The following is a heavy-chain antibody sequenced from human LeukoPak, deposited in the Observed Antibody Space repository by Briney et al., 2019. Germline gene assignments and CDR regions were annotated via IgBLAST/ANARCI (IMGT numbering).Heavy chain of an antibody. Sequence: SETLSLTCAVYGGSFSGYYWSWIRQPPGKGLEWIGEINHSGGTNYNPSLKSRVTISVDTSKNQFSLKLSSVTAADTAVYYCARYLTTIDYWGQGTLVTVSS. D-gene: IGHD4-17*01. CDR3: ARYLTTIDY. CDR1: GGSFSGYY. V-gene: IGHV4-34*01. CDR2: INHSGGT. J-gene: IGHJ4*02.